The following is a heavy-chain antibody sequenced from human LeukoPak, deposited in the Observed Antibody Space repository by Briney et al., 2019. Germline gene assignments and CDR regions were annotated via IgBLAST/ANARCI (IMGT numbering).Heavy chain of an antibody. J-gene: IGHJ5*02. CDR3: ARSRYGWFDP. CDR2: IYYSGST. D-gene: IGHD4-17*01. CDR1: GGSISSGGYY. V-gene: IGHV4-31*03. Sequence: PSETLSLTCTVSGGSISSGGYYWSWIRQHPGKGLERIGYIYYSGSTYYNPSLKSRVTISVDTSKNQFSLKLSSVTAADTAVYYCARSRYGWFDPWGQGTLVTVSS.